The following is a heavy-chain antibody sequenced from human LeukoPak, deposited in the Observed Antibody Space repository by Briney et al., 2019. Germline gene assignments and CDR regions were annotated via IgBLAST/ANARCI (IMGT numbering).Heavy chain of an antibody. CDR2: ITSSSITI. J-gene: IGHJ1*01. CDR1: GFTFSSYS. D-gene: IGHD6-13*01. CDR3: AKDRRYSSTFKHFQH. V-gene: IGHV3-48*01. Sequence: GGSLRLSCAVSGFTFSSYSMNWVRQAPGKGLEWLSFITSSSITIYYADSVKGRFTISRDSSKNTLYLQMNSLRAEDTAVYYCAKDRRYSSTFKHFQHWGQGTLVTVSS.